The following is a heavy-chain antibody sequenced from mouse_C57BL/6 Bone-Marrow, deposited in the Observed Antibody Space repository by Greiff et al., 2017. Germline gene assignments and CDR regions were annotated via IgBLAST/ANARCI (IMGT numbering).Heavy chain of an antibody. D-gene: IGHD5-1*01. Sequence: QVHVKQSGAELVKPGASVKMSCKASGYTFTTYPIEWMKQNHGKSLEWIGNFHPYNDDTKYNEKFKGKATLTVEKSSNTVYLELRRLKSDDSAVYYCARSSTFFYYFDYWGQGTTLTVSS. J-gene: IGHJ2*01. CDR1: GYTFTTYP. V-gene: IGHV1-47*01. CDR2: FHPYNDDT. CDR3: ARSSTFFYYFDY.